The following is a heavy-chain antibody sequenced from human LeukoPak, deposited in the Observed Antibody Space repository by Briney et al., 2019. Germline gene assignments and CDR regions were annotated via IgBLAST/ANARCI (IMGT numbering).Heavy chain of an antibody. Sequence: PGGSLRLSCAASGFTFSSYWMHWVRQAPGKGLVWVSRINSDGSSTSYADSVKGRFTISRDNSKNTLYLQMNSLRAEDTAVYYCAKIRLALNYFDYWGQGTLVTVSS. CDR2: INSDGSST. J-gene: IGHJ4*02. CDR3: AKIRLALNYFDY. CDR1: GFTFSSYW. V-gene: IGHV3-74*01. D-gene: IGHD2-21*01.